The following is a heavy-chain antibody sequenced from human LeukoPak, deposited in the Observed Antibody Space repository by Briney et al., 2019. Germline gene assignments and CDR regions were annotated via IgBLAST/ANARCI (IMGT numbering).Heavy chain of an antibody. J-gene: IGHJ5*02. CDR2: IYYSGST. CDR3: ARDSSGCYRLHGWFDP. V-gene: IGHV4-59*01. Sequence: PSETLSLTCTVSGGSISSYYWSWIRQPPGKGLEWIGYIYYSGSTNYNPSLKSRVTISVDTSKNQFSLKLSSVTAADTAVYYCARDSSGCYRLHGWFDPWGQGTLVTVSS. D-gene: IGHD3-22*01. CDR1: GGSISSYY.